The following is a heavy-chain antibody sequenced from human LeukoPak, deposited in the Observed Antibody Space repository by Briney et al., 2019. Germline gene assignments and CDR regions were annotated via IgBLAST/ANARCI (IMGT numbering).Heavy chain of an antibody. Sequence: GGSLRLSCAASGFTFSYYEMNWVRQAPGKGLEWVSYISSSGSTIYYADSVKGRFTISRDNAKNTLYLQMNSLRAEDTAVYYCAREDGGNSDHFDYWGQGTLVTVSS. CDR1: GFTFSYYE. CDR3: AREDGGNSDHFDY. D-gene: IGHD4-23*01. J-gene: IGHJ4*02. V-gene: IGHV3-48*03. CDR2: ISSSGSTI.